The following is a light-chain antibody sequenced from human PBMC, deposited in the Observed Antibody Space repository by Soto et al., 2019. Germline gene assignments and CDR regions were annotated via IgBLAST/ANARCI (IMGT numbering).Light chain of an antibody. V-gene: IGLV2-8*01. CDR2: EVT. J-gene: IGLJ2*01. CDR3: SSYAGINTDVV. CDR1: SSDVGGYGY. Sequence: QSVLTQPPSASGSPGQSVTISCTGTSSDVGGYGYVSWYQQHPGKAPELMIFEVTKRASGVPNRFSGSKSGNTASLTVSGLQAEDEADYYCSSYAGINTDVVFGGGTKLTVL.